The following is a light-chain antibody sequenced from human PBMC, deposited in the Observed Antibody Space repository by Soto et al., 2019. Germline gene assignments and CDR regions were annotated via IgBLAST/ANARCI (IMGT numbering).Light chain of an antibody. CDR3: QSYDSSLNIYV. V-gene: IGLV1-40*01. CDR2: GNS. Sequence: QSVLTQPPSVSGAPGQRVTISCTGSSSNIGAGYDVHWYQQLPGTAPKLLIYGNSNRPSGVPDRFSGSKSGTSASLAITGLQAEDEADYYWQSYDSSLNIYVFGTGTKLTVL. J-gene: IGLJ1*01. CDR1: SSNIGAGYD.